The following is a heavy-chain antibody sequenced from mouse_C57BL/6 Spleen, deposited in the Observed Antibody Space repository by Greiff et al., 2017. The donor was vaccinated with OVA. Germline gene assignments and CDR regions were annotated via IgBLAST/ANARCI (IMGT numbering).Heavy chain of an antibody. Sequence: QVQLQQPGAELVKPGASVKLSCKASGYTFTSYWMHWVKQRPGQGLEWIGMIHPNSGSTNYNEKFKSKATLTVDKSSSTAYMQLSSLTSEDSAVYYCARHYDYEFAYWGQGTLVTVSA. CDR2: IHPNSGST. CDR3: ARHYDYEFAY. D-gene: IGHD2-4*01. CDR1: GYTFTSYW. J-gene: IGHJ3*01. V-gene: IGHV1-64*01.